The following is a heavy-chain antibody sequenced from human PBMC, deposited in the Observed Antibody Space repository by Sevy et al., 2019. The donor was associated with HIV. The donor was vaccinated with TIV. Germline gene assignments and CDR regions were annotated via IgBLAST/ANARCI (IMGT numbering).Heavy chain of an antibody. V-gene: IGHV4-4*07. J-gene: IGHJ6*03. CDR2: IYTSGST. Sequence: SETLSLTCTVSGGSISSYYWSWIRQPAGKGLEWIGRIYTSGSTNYNPSLKSRVTMSVDTSKNQFSLKLSSVTAADTAMYYCARVSDYYGSGSYYNRNYYYMDVWGKGTTVTVSS. CDR1: GGSISSYY. D-gene: IGHD3-10*01. CDR3: ARVSDYYGSGSYYNRNYYYMDV.